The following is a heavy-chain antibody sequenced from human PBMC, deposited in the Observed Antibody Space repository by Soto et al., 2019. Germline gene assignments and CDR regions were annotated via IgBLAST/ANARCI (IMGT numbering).Heavy chain of an antibody. CDR2: INHSGST. Sequence: TSETLSLTCAVYGGSFSGYYWSWIRQPPGKGLEWIGEINHSGSTNYNPSLKSRVTISVDTSKNQFSLKLSSVTAADTAVYYCARGYSYGCDYWGQGTLVTVSS. CDR3: ARGYSYGCDY. D-gene: IGHD5-18*01. CDR1: GGSFSGYY. J-gene: IGHJ4*02. V-gene: IGHV4-34*01.